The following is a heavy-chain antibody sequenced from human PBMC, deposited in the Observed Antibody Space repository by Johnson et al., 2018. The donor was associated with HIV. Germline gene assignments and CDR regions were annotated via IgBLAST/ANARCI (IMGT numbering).Heavy chain of an antibody. CDR3: ARAWKSAFDI. CDR1: GFTFSSYW. V-gene: IGHV3-7*01. D-gene: IGHD1-1*01. Sequence: VQLVESGGGLVQPGGSLRLSCAASGFTFSSYWMTWVRQAPGKGLEWVANIKQDGSEKYYVDSVKGRFTISRDNPKNSLYLQMNGLRAEDTAVYYCARAWKSAFDIWGQGTMVTVSS. J-gene: IGHJ3*02. CDR2: IKQDGSEK.